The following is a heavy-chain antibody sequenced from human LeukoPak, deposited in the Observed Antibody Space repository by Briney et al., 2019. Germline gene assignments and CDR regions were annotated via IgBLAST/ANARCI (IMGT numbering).Heavy chain of an antibody. CDR1: GFTFGDYA. V-gene: IGHV3-49*04. Sequence: GGSLRLSCTASGFTFGDYAMSWVRQAPGKGLEWVGFIRIKAYGGTTEYAASVKGRFTISRDDSKSISYLQMNSLKTEDTAVHYCTRGSCTNGVCYHFDYWGQGTLVTVSS. CDR2: IRIKAYGGTT. D-gene: IGHD2-8*01. CDR3: TRGSCTNGVCYHFDY. J-gene: IGHJ4*02.